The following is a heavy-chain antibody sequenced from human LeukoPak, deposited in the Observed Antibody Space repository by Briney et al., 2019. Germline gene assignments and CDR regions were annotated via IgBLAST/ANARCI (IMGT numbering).Heavy chain of an antibody. J-gene: IGHJ3*02. D-gene: IGHD4-17*01. V-gene: IGHV3-23*01. CDR2: IRGSGST. Sequence: GGSLRLFCAASGFTFSSYAMHWVRQAPGKGLEWVAVIRGSGSTYYADSVKGRYTISRHNSKNTLHLQMNSLRAEDTAVYYCAKDLPYGEYAGGDAFDIWGQGTMVTVSS. CDR1: GFTFSSYA. CDR3: AKDLPYGEYAGGDAFDI.